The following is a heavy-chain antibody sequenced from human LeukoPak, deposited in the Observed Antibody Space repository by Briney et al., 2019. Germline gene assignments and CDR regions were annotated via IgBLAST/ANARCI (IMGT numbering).Heavy chain of an antibody. Sequence: GGSLRLSCAASGFTFSTYSMNWVRQAPGKGLEWVSYISSSSTTIYYADSVKGRFTISRDNAKNSLYLQMNSLRAEDTAIYYCARAGFLITFGGVISWGQGTLVTVSS. J-gene: IGHJ5*02. CDR2: ISSSSTTI. CDR1: GFTFSTYS. CDR3: ARAGFLITFGGVIS. V-gene: IGHV3-48*04. D-gene: IGHD3-16*02.